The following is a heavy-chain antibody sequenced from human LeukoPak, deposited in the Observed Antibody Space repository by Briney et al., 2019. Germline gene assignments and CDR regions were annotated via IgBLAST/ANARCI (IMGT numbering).Heavy chain of an antibody. CDR3: ARETGGYELADAFDI. V-gene: IGHV3-23*01. CDR1: GFTFSSYA. CDR2: ISGSGRST. D-gene: IGHD5-12*01. J-gene: IGHJ3*02. Sequence: GGSLRLSCAASGFTFSSYAMSWVRQAPGKGLEWVSAISGSGRSTYYADSVKGRFTISRDNSKNMLYLQVSSLRAEDTAIYFCARETGGYELADAFDIWGQGTMVTVSS.